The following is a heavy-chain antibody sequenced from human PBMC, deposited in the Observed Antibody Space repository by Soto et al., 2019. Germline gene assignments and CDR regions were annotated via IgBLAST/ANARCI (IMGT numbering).Heavy chain of an antibody. Sequence: GESLKISCKGSGYTFTDYWIGWVRQLPGKGLEWMGIIYPGDSDTRYSPSFQGHVTIIVDKSTSTAYLQWNTLKDSDTAMYYCAIHSSNFRHADYAMGVWGQGTTVTVSS. J-gene: IGHJ6*02. CDR2: IYPGDSDT. CDR1: GYTFTDYW. CDR3: AIHSSNFRHADYAMGV. D-gene: IGHD6-19*01. V-gene: IGHV5-51*01.